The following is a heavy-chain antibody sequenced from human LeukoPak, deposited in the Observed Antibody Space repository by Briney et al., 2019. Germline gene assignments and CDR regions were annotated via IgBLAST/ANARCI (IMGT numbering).Heavy chain of an antibody. CDR3: AKVDGITIFEVFDY. CDR1: GFTFSDYY. V-gene: IGHV3-23*01. D-gene: IGHD3-3*01. J-gene: IGHJ4*02. CDR2: ISGSGGST. Sequence: GGSLRLSCAASGFTFSDYYMSWIRQAPGKGLEWVSAISGSGGSTYYADSVKGRFTISRDNYKNTLYLQMNSLRAEDTAVYYCAKVDGITIFEVFDYWGQGTLVTVSS.